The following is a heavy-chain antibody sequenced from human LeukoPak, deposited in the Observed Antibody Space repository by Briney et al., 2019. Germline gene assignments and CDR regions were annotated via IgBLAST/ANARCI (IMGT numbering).Heavy chain of an antibody. D-gene: IGHD3-9*01. CDR3: ARQRGDILTGYYMPRGFDY. CDR1: GFTFSSYE. J-gene: IGHJ4*02. V-gene: IGHV3-48*03. Sequence: GRSLRLSCAASGFTFSSYEMTWVRQAPGKGLEWVSYISSSGSTIYYADSVKGRFTISRDNAKNSLYLQMNSLRAEDTAVYYCARQRGDILTGYYMPRGFDYWGQGTLVTVSS. CDR2: ISSSGSTI.